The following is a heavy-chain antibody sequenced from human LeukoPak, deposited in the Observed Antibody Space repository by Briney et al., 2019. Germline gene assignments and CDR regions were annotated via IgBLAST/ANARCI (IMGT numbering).Heavy chain of an antibody. Sequence: GGSLRLSCAASGFTFSSYSMNWVRQAPGKGLEWVSSISSSSSYIYYADSVKGRFTISRDNAKNSLYLQMNSLRAEDTAVYYCARDDTKQLVRERNYYYYYMDVWGKGTTVTVSS. J-gene: IGHJ6*03. CDR2: ISSSSSYI. CDR3: ARDDTKQLVRERNYYYYYMDV. V-gene: IGHV3-21*01. D-gene: IGHD6-13*01. CDR1: GFTFSSYS.